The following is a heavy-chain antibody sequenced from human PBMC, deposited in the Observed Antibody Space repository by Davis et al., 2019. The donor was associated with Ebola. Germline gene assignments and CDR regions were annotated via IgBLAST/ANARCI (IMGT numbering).Heavy chain of an antibody. V-gene: IGHV4-59*08. D-gene: IGHD2/OR15-2a*01. J-gene: IGHJ6*02. CDR2: IHYSGTP. Sequence: MPSETLSLTCTVSGGSISSYYWSWIRQLPGNGLEWNGYIHYSGTPTYHRSHKSRVTISVDTSKNRFSLKLSSVTAADTAVYYCARMAESFYREPDYYYYGMDVWGQGTTVTVSS. CDR3: ARMAESFYREPDYYYYGMDV. CDR1: GGSISSYY.